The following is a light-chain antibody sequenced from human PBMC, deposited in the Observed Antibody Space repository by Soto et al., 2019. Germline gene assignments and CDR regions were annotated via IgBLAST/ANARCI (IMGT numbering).Light chain of an antibody. J-gene: IGKJ2*01. Sequence: EIVLTQSPGTLSLSPGERATLSCRASQSVSSSYLAWYQQKPGQAPRLLIYDASNRATGIPDRFSGSGSGTDFTLNISRLEPEDFAVYYCQQYGTSPGHTFGQGTKLEMK. V-gene: IGKV3-20*01. CDR1: QSVSSSY. CDR2: DAS. CDR3: QQYGTSPGHT.